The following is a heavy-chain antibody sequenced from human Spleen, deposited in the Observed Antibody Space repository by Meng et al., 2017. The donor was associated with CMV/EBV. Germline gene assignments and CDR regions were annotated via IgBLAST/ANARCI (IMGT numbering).Heavy chain of an antibody. CDR3: ARVSCPTTSCYWRN. V-gene: IGHV3-53*01. Sequence: AASGFSVSSNYMSWVRQAPGKGLEWVSVIDSGDRTNYADSVKGRFSISRDSSRNMPSLQMNSLRVEDTAMYYCARVSCPTTSCYWRNWGRGTLVTVSS. CDR2: IDSGDRT. D-gene: IGHD2-2*01. CDR1: GFSVSSNY. J-gene: IGHJ4*02.